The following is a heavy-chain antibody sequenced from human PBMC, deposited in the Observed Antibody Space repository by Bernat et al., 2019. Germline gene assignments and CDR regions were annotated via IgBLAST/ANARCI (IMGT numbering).Heavy chain of an antibody. V-gene: IGHV1-18*01. CDR3: AGSRYDGSGSQSPYYYDGMDV. D-gene: IGHD3-10*01. J-gene: IGHJ6*02. CDR1: GYTFTSYG. CDR2: ISAYNGNT. Sequence: QVQLVQSGAEVKKPGASVKVSCKASGYTFTSYGISWVRQAPGQGLEWMGWISAYNGNTNYAQKLQGRVTMTTDTSTSTAYMELRSLRSDDTAVYYCAGSRYDGSGSQSPYYYDGMDVWGQGTTVTVSS.